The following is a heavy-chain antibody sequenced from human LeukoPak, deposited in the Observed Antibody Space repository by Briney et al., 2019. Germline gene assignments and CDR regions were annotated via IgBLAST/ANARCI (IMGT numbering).Heavy chain of an antibody. V-gene: IGHV3-48*01. D-gene: IGHD4-11*01. J-gene: IGHJ6*03. CDR1: GFTFSSFS. Sequence: PGGSLRLSCAASGFTFSSFSMNWVRQAPGKGPEWVSYISTSSSTIYYSDSVKGRFTISRDDAKNSLHLQMNSLRAEDTAVYYCARDRTGQQLISRKEYYYMDVWGKGTTVTISS. CDR2: ISTSSSTI. CDR3: ARDRTGQQLISRKEYYYMDV.